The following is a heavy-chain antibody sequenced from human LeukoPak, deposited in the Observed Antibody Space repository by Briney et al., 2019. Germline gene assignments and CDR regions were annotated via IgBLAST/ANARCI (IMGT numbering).Heavy chain of an antibody. CDR3: ATHGERCFNY. V-gene: IGHV3-30*03. D-gene: IGHD3-10*01. J-gene: IGHJ4*02. CDR1: GFTFSSYG. Sequence: GGSLRLSCAASGFTFSSYGMHWVRQAPGKGLEWVAVISYDGSNKYYADSVKGRFTISRDNAKNSLFLQLNSLRAEDTAVYYCATHGERCFNYWGQGTLVTVSS. CDR2: ISYDGSNK.